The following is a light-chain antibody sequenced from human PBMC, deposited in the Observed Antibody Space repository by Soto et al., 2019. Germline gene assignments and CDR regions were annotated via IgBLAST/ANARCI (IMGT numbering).Light chain of an antibody. V-gene: IGKV1-5*03. Sequence: DIQVTQSPSTLSASVGDRVTITCRASQSISRWLAWHQQKLGQAPKLLIYEASSLASGVPSRFSGSGSGTEFILTISSLQPDDFATYYCQQYSTYSPYTVGQGTKGDI. CDR1: QSISRW. CDR2: EAS. J-gene: IGKJ2*01. CDR3: QQYSTYSPYT.